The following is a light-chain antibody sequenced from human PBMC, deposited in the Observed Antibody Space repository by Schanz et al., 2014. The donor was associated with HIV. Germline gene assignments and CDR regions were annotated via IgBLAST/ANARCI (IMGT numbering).Light chain of an antibody. CDR3: QQLNFYPLA. V-gene: IGKV1-9*01. CDR2: AVF. Sequence: IQLTQSPSSLSASVGDRVTITCRASQDISGYLAWYQQKPGEAPKLLIYAVFTLQSGVPSRFIGGRFWPDFTLTISSLQPEDFATYYCQQLNFYPLAFGGGTKVEIK. J-gene: IGKJ4*01. CDR1: QDISGY.